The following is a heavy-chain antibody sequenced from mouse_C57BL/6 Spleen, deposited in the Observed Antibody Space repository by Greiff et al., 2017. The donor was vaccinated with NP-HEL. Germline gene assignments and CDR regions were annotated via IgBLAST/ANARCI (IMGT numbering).Heavy chain of an antibody. Sequence: VQLQQSGPELVKPGASVKISCKASGYTFTDYYMNWVKQSHGKSLEWIGDINPNNGGTSYNQKFKGKATLTVDKSSSTAYMELRSLTSEDSAVYYCARSRSTMVTPIAYWGQGTLVTVSA. CDR3: ARSRSTMVTPIAY. CDR1: GYTFTDYY. J-gene: IGHJ3*01. V-gene: IGHV1-26*01. D-gene: IGHD2-2*01. CDR2: INPNNGGT.